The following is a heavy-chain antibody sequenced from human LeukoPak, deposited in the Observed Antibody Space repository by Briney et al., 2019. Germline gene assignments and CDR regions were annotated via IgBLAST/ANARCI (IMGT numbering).Heavy chain of an antibody. D-gene: IGHD6-13*01. CDR1: GYTFTGYY. Sequence: VASVKVSCKASGYTFTGYYVHWVRQPPGQGLEWMGWINPSSGGTKYPQKFQGRVTMTSDTSISTAYMELSSLTSDDTAVYYCARGSRIGAAGSFDYWGQGTLVTVSS. J-gene: IGHJ4*02. V-gene: IGHV1-2*02. CDR3: ARGSRIGAAGSFDY. CDR2: INPSSGGT.